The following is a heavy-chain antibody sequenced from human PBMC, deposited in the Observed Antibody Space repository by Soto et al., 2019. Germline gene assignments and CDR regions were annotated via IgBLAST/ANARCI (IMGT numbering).Heavy chain of an antibody. D-gene: IGHD2-8*01. Sequence: QLQLQESGPGLVKPSETLSLTCTVSGGSISSSSYYWGWIRQPPGKGLEWIGSIYYSGSTYYNPSLKSRVTISVDTSKNQCSLKLSSVTAADTAVYYCARRAPVYYFDYWGQGTLVTVSS. CDR3: ARRAPVYYFDY. V-gene: IGHV4-39*01. CDR1: GGSISSSSYY. CDR2: IYYSGST. J-gene: IGHJ4*02.